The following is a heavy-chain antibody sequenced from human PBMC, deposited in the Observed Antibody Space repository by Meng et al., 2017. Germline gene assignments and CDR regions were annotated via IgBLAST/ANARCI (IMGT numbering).Heavy chain of an antibody. D-gene: IGHD3-22*01. V-gene: IGHV1-2*06. CDR3: AGDDDRSTAGKLFGDY. CDR1: GYNFPDYY. J-gene: IGHJ4*02. CDR2: INTKSGDT. Sequence: ASVKLSCKPSGYNFPDYYIHWVRRATGQGLEWMGRINTKSGDTHYAQKFRARVTMTGDTSISTAYMKLSGLRSDDTAMYYGAGDDDRSTAGKLFGDYWGQGTLVTVSS.